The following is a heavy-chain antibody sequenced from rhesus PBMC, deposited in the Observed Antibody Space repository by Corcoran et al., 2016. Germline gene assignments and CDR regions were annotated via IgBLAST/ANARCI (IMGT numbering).Heavy chain of an antibody. Sequence: QVQLQELGPGLVKPSETLSLTCAVSGGSISGGYYWGWIRQHPGKGLEWIGNIYGNSASTYYNPALKSRVTMSKDTSKNQFSLKLSSVTAADTAVYYCARDLNSLDVWGRGVLVTVSS. V-gene: IGHV4S7*01. CDR2: IYGNSAST. J-gene: IGHJ5-2*02. CDR3: ARDLNSLDV. CDR1: GGSISGGYY.